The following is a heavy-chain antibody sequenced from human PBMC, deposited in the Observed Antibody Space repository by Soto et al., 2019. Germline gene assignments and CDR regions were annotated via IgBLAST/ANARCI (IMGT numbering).Heavy chain of an antibody. V-gene: IGHV1-8*01. D-gene: IGHD3-10*01. J-gene: IGHJ4*02. CDR3: AKVSRKGSAIDFDY. CDR2: VNPNNGDT. CDR1: GYTFSNYD. Sequence: VQSGAELKKPGASVKVSCKASGYTFSNYDMNWARQATGQGPEWIGWVNPNNGDTGYAQKFQGRVTLATDISTTTAYMELTSLRSEDTAIYYCAKVSRKGSAIDFDYWGQGTLITVSS.